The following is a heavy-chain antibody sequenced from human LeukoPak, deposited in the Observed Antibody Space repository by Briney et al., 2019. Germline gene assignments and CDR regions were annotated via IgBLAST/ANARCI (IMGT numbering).Heavy chain of an antibody. CDR2: ISSSSSYT. Sequence: PGGSLRLSCAASGFTFSSYSMNWVRQAPGKGLEWVSSISSSSSYTYYADSVKGRFTISRDNAKNSLYLQMNSLRAEDTAVYYCARDSTGDENWFDPWGQGTLVTVSS. V-gene: IGHV3-21*01. J-gene: IGHJ5*02. CDR3: ARDSTGDENWFDP. CDR1: GFTFSSYS. D-gene: IGHD2-21*02.